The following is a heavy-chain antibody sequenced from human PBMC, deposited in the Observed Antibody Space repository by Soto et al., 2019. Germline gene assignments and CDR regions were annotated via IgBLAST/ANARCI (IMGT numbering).Heavy chain of an antibody. CDR1: GYIFSRDA. CDR3: ANHGVVTAIPWCYFAS. J-gene: IGHJ4*02. CDR2: ISASGATT. V-gene: IGHV3-23*01. Sequence: EVQLLESGGGLVQPGGSLRLSCAASGYIFSRDAMSWVRQAPGKGLEWVSAISASGATTYYADSVKGRFTISRDNSKSTLYLQMNTLRAEDTAVYYCANHGVVTAIPWCYFASWGQGTLVTGSS. D-gene: IGHD2-21*02.